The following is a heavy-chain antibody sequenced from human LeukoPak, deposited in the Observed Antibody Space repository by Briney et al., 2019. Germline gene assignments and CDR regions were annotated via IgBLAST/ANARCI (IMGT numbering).Heavy chain of an antibody. CDR1: GYTFTSYG. CDR2: INAYNGNT. D-gene: IGHD3-3*01. CDR3: ARDNKEWVAFDY. V-gene: IGHV1-18*04. Sequence: PLPSVKLSCNASGYTFTSYGISWGRHAPRQGHDWMGWINAYNGNTNYAKKLHGRGTMTTDTSTSTTYMEMRSLRSAHTAVYYCARDNKEWVAFDYWGKGTLVTV. J-gene: IGHJ4*02.